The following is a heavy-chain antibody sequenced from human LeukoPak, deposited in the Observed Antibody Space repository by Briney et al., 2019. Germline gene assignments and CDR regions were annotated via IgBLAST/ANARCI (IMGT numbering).Heavy chain of an antibody. Sequence: SETLSLTCSVSGGSISSYYWSWIRQPAGKGLEWIGRIYARGGTDYNPSLKSRVTMSVDTSKNQFSLKLWSVTAADTAVYYCARESKSYDGSGYYHDSWGQGTLVTVSS. V-gene: IGHV4-4*07. CDR3: ARESKSYDGSGYYHDS. J-gene: IGHJ4*02. CDR1: GGSISSYY. CDR2: IYARGGT. D-gene: IGHD3-22*01.